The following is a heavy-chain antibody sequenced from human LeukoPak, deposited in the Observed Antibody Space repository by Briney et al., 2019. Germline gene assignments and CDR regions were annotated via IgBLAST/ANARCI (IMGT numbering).Heavy chain of an antibody. CDR3: AILQTWDY. D-gene: IGHD1-1*01. CDR2: ISRSGT. V-gene: IGHV3-23*01. J-gene: IGHJ4*02. Sequence: GGSLRLSCAASGFTFSNYAMSWVRQAPGRGLEWVSAISRSGTNYADSVKGRFTISRDDSRNILYLQMNSLRVEDTAVYYCAILQTWDYWGQGTLVTVSS. CDR1: GFTFSNYA.